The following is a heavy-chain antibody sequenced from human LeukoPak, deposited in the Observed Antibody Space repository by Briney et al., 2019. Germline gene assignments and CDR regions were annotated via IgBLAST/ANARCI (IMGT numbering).Heavy chain of an antibody. J-gene: IGHJ3*02. Sequence: SGPTLVKPTQTLTXTCTFSGFSLSTSGVGVGWIRQPPGKALEWLALIYWNYDKRYSPSLKSRLTITEDTSKNQVVLTMTNMDPVDTATYYCAHRLRVADAFDIWGQGTMVTVSS. CDR2: IYWNYDK. CDR3: AHRLRVADAFDI. D-gene: IGHD3-3*01. V-gene: IGHV2-5*01. CDR1: GFSLSTSGVG.